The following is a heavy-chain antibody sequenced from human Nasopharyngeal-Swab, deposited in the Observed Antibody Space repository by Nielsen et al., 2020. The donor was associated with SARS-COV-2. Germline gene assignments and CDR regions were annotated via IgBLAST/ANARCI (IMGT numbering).Heavy chain of an antibody. J-gene: IGHJ4*02. CDR2: ISYDGSNK. D-gene: IGHD6-19*01. Sequence: GGSLRLSCAASGFSFSSYDIHWVRQAPGKGLEWVAGISYDGSNKYYADSVKGRFTISRDNSKNTLYLQMNSLRAEDTAVYYCASPGIAVAGPFDYWGQGTLVTVSS. V-gene: IGHV3-30-3*01. CDR3: ASPGIAVAGPFDY. CDR1: GFSFSSYD.